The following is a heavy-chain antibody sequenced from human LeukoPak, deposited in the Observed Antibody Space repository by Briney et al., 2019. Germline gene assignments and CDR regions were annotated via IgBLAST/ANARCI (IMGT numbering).Heavy chain of an antibody. Sequence: SETLSLTCTGSGASINSYYWGWVRQPPTKVLEWIAYVYPSGDTNDNPSVRGRVTMSLDTSKNQFSLRLTSVTAADTAVYYCARAASAHRNTMYYFDNWGQGIVVTVSS. V-gene: IGHV4-59*01. CDR3: ARAASAHRNTMYYFDN. CDR1: GASINSYY. D-gene: IGHD1/OR15-1a*01. J-gene: IGHJ4*02. CDR2: VYPSGDT.